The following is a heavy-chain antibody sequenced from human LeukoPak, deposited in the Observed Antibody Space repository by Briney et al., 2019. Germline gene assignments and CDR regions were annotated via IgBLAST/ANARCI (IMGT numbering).Heavy chain of an antibody. J-gene: IGHJ3*02. CDR3: AQGRVIYYDTTGYRPDDSFDI. V-gene: IGHV1-18*01. CDR2: ISTFNSHT. Sequence: ASVKVSCKTSGYMFRNYGITWVRQAPGQGLEWMGWISTFNSHTKYTQSLRDRVTMTTDTSTSTIYMELRSLRSADTAVYYCAQGRVIYYDTTGYRPDDSFDIWGQGTMVTVSS. D-gene: IGHD3-22*01. CDR1: GYMFRNYG.